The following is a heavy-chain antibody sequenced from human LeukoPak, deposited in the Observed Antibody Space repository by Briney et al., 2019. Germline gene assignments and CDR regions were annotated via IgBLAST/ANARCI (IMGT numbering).Heavy chain of an antibody. Sequence: GGSLRLSCAASGFTFSSYGMHWVRQAPGKGLEWVAVISYDGSNKYYADSVKGRFIISRDNSKNTLYLEVISLTAEDTAVYYCAKDDAWLRFGEWSQGTLVTVSS. CDR2: ISYDGSNK. V-gene: IGHV3-30*18. J-gene: IGHJ4*02. D-gene: IGHD3-10*01. CDR1: GFTFSSYG. CDR3: AKDDAWLRFGE.